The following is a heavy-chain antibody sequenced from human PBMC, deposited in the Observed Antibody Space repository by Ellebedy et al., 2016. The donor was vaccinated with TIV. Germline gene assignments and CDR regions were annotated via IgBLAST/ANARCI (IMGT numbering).Heavy chain of an antibody. CDR3: AGPPIAAAGARSVGYYDMDV. J-gene: IGHJ6*02. D-gene: IGHD6-13*01. V-gene: IGHV3-74*01. CDR1: GFTFSDYY. CDR2: INGAGSNT. Sequence: GESLKISCAASGFTFSDYYMSWIRQAPGKGLVWVSRINGAGSNTSYADSVKGRFTISRDNSKNSLYLQMNSLRTEDTALYYCAGPPIAAAGARSVGYYDMDVWGQGTTVTVSS.